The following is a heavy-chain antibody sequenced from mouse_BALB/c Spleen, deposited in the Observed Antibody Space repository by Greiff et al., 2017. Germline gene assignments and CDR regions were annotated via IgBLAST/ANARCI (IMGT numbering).Heavy chain of an antibody. CDR1: GFSLTSYG. Sequence: VQVVESGPDLVAPSQSLSITCTVSGFSLTSYGVHWVRQPPGKGLEWLVVIWSDGSTTYNSALKSRLSISKDNSKSQVFLKMNSLQTDDTAMYYCARHGYGYDYAMDYWGQGTSVTVSS. J-gene: IGHJ4*01. CDR3: ARHGYGYDYAMDY. CDR2: IWSDGST. D-gene: IGHD1-2*01. V-gene: IGHV2-6-2*01.